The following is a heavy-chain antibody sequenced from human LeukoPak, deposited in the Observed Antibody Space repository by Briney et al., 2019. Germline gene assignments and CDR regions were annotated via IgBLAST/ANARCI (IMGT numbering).Heavy chain of an antibody. D-gene: IGHD3-22*01. CDR2: VYYSGST. J-gene: IGHJ5*02. CDR1: GGSISSSSYC. Sequence: SETLSLTCTVSGGSISSSSYCWGWIRQPPGKGLEWIGSVYYSGSTYYNPSLKGRVTISVDTSKNQFSLKLSSVTAADTAVYYCARLWMFPYYYENNGQRNRFDPWGQGTLVTVSS. V-gene: IGHV4-39*01. CDR3: ARLWMFPYYYENNGQRNRFDP.